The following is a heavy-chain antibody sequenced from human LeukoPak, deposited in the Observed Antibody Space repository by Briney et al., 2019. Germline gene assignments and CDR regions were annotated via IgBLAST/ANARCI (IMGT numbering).Heavy chain of an antibody. CDR1: GGSISSSSYY. V-gene: IGHV4-39*07. Sequence: SETLSLTCTVSGGSISSSSYYWGWIRQPPGKGLEWIGGIYYSGSTYYNPSLKSRVTISVDTSKNQFSLKLSSVTAADTAVYYCARGSYSTSFDYWGQGTLVTVSS. CDR3: ARGSYSTSFDY. CDR2: IYYSGST. D-gene: IGHD1-26*01. J-gene: IGHJ4*02.